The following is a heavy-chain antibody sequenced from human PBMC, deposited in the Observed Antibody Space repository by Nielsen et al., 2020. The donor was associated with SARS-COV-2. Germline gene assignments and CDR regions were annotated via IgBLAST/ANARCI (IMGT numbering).Heavy chain of an antibody. D-gene: IGHD2-15*01. CDR1: GGSISDHHSY. CDR2: TYYIGRT. J-gene: IGHJ5*01. V-gene: IGHV4-39*07. Sequence: SETLSLTCPVSGGSISDHHSYWGWIRQPPVKGLEWLGYTYYIGRTYYNPSLKSRVDISIDTSKNQFSLILTSVTAADTAVYYCATDAGGLYSAVESWGQGTLVTVSS. CDR3: ATDAGGLYSAVES.